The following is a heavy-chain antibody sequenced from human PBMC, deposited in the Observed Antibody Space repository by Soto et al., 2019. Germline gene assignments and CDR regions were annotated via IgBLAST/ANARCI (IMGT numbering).Heavy chain of an antibody. Sequence: GGSLRLSCAASGFTFSSYAMNWIRQAPGKGLEWVSVISGSGGSTYYADSVKGRFTISRDNSKNTLYLQMNSLRAEDTAVYHCAKDTGRGSYSIPYYFEYWGQGTLVTVSS. CDR1: GFTFSSYA. J-gene: IGHJ4*02. CDR3: AKDTGRGSYSIPYYFEY. D-gene: IGHD1-26*01. CDR2: ISGSGGST. V-gene: IGHV3-23*01.